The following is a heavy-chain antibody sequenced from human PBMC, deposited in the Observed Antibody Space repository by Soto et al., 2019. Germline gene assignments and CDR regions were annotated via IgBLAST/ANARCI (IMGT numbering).Heavy chain of an antibody. V-gene: IGHV1-8*01. CDR2: MNPNSGNT. J-gene: IGHJ4*02. CDR3: ALITMVRGVIIRRKYFLDY. CDR1: GYTFTSYD. D-gene: IGHD3-10*01. Sequence: QVQLVQSGAEVKKPGASVKVSCKASGYTFTSYDINWVRQATGQGLEWMGWMNPNSGNTGYAQKFQDRVTMTRNTSISTAYMELSSLRSEDTAVYYCALITMVRGVIIRRKYFLDYWGQGTLVTVSS.